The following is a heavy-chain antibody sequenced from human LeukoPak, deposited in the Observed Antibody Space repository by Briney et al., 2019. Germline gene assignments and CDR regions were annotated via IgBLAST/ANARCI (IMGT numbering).Heavy chain of an antibody. CDR1: GYTLTELS. D-gene: IGHD4-17*01. CDR2: FDPEDGET. V-gene: IGHV1-24*01. CDR3: ATAVRGDPNWFDP. J-gene: IGHJ5*02. Sequence: ASVKVSCTVSGYTLTELSMHWVRQAPGKGLEWMGGFDPEDGETIYAQKFQGRVTMTEDTSTDTAYMELSSLRSEDTAVYYCATAVRGDPNWFDPWGQGTLVTVSS.